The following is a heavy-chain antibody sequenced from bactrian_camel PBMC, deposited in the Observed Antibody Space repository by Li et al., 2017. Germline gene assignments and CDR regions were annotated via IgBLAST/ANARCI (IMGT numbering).Heavy chain of an antibody. V-gene: IGHV3S40*01. D-gene: IGHD5*01. CDR3: FMGWASTY. CDR2: ITSGEDST. CDR1: GFTFSSAD. Sequence: QLVESGGGLVQPGGSLRLSCAASGFTFSSADMSWVRQAPGKGLEWVSAITSGEDSTYYTDSVNGRFTISRDNAKNTLYLQMNSLKTEDTAVYYCFMGWASTYWGQGTQVTVS. J-gene: IGHJ4*01.